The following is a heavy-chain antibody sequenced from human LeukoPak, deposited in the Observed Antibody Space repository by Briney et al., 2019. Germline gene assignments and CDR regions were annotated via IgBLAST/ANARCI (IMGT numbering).Heavy chain of an antibody. CDR1: GFAFSSYA. D-gene: IGHD3-10*01. Sequence: GASLRLSCAASGFAFSSYAMSWVRQAPGKGLEWVSAISGSGGSTYYADSVKGRFTISRDNSKNTLYLQMNSLRAEDTAVYYCAKDPGINWYFDLWGCGTLVTVSS. V-gene: IGHV3-23*01. CDR3: AKDPGINWYFDL. J-gene: IGHJ2*01. CDR2: ISGSGGST.